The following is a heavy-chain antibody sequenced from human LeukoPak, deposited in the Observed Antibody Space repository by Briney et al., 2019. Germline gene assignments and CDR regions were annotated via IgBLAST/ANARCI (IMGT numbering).Heavy chain of an antibody. CDR2: IKLDGSEK. J-gene: IGHJ4*02. CDR3: ARDQYDTWSRRGNFDS. V-gene: IGHV3-7*03. CDR1: GFTFGKYW. Sequence: GGSLRLSCVASGFTFGKYWMSWVRQAPGKGLEWVANIKLDGSEKNYVDSVKGRFTISRDNTKNSLYLQMNSLRAEDTAVFYCARDQYDTWSRRGNFDSWGQGTLVTVSS. D-gene: IGHD3-3*01.